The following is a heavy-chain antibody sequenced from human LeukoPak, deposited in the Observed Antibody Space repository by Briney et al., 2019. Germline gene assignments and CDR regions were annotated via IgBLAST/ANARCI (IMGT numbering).Heavy chain of an antibody. J-gene: IGHJ4*02. V-gene: IGHV4-4*07. CDR3: ARRTDY. CDR1: GGSMNNYY. Sequence: SETLSLTCTLSGGSMNNYYWNWIRQPAGKGLEWIGHIYSSGSTNYNPSLKSRVTISIDTSKNQFFLKLSSVTAADTAVYYCARRTDYWGQGTLVTVSS. CDR2: IYSSGST. D-gene: IGHD1-14*01.